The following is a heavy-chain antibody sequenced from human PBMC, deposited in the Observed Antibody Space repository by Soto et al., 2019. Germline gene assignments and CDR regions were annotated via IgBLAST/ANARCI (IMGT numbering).Heavy chain of an antibody. V-gene: IGHV3-48*02. Sequence: GGSLRLSCAASGFTFSSYSMNWVRQAPGKGLEWVSYISSSSSTIYYADSVKGRFTISRDNAKNSLYLQMNSLRDEGMAVYYCARPWGGYYDILTGYWGGYYFDYWGQGTLVTVS. CDR2: ISSSSSTI. CDR1: GFTFSSYS. D-gene: IGHD3-9*01. CDR3: ARPWGGYYDILTGYWGGYYFDY. J-gene: IGHJ4*02.